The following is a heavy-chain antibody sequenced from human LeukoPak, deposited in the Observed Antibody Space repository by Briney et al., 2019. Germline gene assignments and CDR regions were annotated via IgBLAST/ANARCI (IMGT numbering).Heavy chain of an antibody. D-gene: IGHD1-7*01. CDR2: IFTSGAA. J-gene: IGHJ5*02. Sequence: SETLSLTCSVSGDSISPYSWTWIRQPAGKGLEWIGRIFTSGAAFYNPSLKSRVTMSIATSKAQFSLRLSSVTAAGTAVYYCARVHWNYDGLAWFDPWGQGTLVIVSS. CDR3: ARVHWNYDGLAWFDP. CDR1: GDSISPYS. V-gene: IGHV4-4*07.